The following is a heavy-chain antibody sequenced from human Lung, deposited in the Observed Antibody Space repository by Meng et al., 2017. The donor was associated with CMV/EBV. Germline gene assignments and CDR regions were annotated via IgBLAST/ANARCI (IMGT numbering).Heavy chain of an antibody. Sequence: MDICYAAAGIFCRYSFSCVRQAAGQGLEWMGRIIPIFGLANYTQKFQGRVTISADKSTSLVSMELSSLRSEDTAVYYCARDQLLLGGFYYYGMDVWGQGNXVTV. CDR2: IIPIFGLA. V-gene: IGHV1-69*04. D-gene: IGHD3/OR15-3a*01. CDR3: ARDQLLLGGFYYYGMDV. J-gene: IGHJ6*02. CDR1: AGIFCRYS.